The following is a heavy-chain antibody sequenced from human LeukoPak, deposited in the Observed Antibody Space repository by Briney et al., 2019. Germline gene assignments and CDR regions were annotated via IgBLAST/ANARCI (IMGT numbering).Heavy chain of an antibody. Sequence: SETLSLTYTVSGGSISSYYWSWIRQPAGKGLEWIGRIYTSGSTNYNPSLKSRVTMSVDTSKNQFSLKLSSVTAADTAVYYCARELWSGYSSGWYSMPNWFDPWGQGTLVTVSS. J-gene: IGHJ5*02. V-gene: IGHV4-4*07. D-gene: IGHD6-19*01. CDR1: GGSISSYY. CDR3: ARELWSGYSSGWYSMPNWFDP. CDR2: IYTSGST.